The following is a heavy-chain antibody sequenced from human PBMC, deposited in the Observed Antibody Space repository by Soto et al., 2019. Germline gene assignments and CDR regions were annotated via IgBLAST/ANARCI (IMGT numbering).Heavy chain of an antibody. D-gene: IGHD1-26*01. CDR1: GGTISSWY. Sequence: QVQLQESGPGLVKPSETLCLSCAVSGGTISSWYWSWIRQPPGKGLEWIGYIYYSGSTNCNPSLNSRVTISVDTSKNQFSLKLSSVTAADTAVYYCARRYGSAIDYWGQGTLVTVSS. CDR2: IYYSGST. CDR3: ARRYGSAIDY. J-gene: IGHJ4*02. V-gene: IGHV4-59*08.